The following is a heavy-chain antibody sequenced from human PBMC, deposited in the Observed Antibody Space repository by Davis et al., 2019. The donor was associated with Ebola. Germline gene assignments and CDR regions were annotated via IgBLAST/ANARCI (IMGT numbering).Heavy chain of an antibody. CDR2: TGNKANSYTT. J-gene: IGHJ5*01. V-gene: IGHV3-72*01. Sequence: PGGSLRLSCAASGFTFSDHYMDWVRQAPGKGLEWVGRTGNKANSYTTEYAASVKGRFTISRDVSKNSLYLQMNSLKTEDTAVYYCAARGHDDGDPPLDSWGQGTLVTVSS. D-gene: IGHD4-17*01. CDR1: GFTFSDHY. CDR3: AARGHDDGDPPLDS.